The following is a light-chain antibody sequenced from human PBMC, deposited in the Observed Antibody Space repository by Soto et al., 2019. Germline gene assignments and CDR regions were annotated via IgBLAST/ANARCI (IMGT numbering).Light chain of an antibody. J-gene: IGKJ1*01. CDR3: QQFGTSPPWT. V-gene: IGKV3-20*01. Sequence: EIVLTQSPGTLSLSPGDRATLSCRASQSFSNSYLAWYQQKPGQAPRYLIYGASSRATGVPDRFSGSGSGTDFILTISRLEPEDFAVHYCQQFGTSPPWTFGQGTKVEI. CDR2: GAS. CDR1: QSFSNSY.